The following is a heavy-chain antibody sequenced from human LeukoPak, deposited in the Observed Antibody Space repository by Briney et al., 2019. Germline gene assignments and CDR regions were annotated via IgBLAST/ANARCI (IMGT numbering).Heavy chain of an antibody. CDR1: GGSFSGYY. V-gene: IGHV4-34*01. Sequence: SETLSLTCAVYGGSFSGYYWSWIRQPPGKGLEWIGEINHSGSTNYNPSLKSRVTISVDTSKNQFSLKLSSVTAADTAVYYCARASIWSGYRFDYWGQGTLVTVSS. J-gene: IGHJ4*02. CDR3: ARASIWSGYRFDY. CDR2: INHSGST. D-gene: IGHD3-3*01.